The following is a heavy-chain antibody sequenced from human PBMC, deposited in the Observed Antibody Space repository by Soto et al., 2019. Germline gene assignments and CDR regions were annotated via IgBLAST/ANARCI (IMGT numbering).Heavy chain of an antibody. Sequence: ASVKVSCKASGGTFSSYAISWVRQAPGQGLEWMGGIIPIFGTANYAQKFQGRVTITADESTSTAYMELSSLRSEDTAVYYCASVDCSSTSCYDNHYYYYGMDVWGQGTTVTVSS. J-gene: IGHJ6*02. CDR2: IIPIFGTA. CDR1: GGTFSSYA. CDR3: ASVDCSSTSCYDNHYYYYGMDV. D-gene: IGHD2-2*01. V-gene: IGHV1-69*13.